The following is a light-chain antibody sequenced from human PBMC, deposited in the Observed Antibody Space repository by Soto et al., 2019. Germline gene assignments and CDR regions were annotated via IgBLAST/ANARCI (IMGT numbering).Light chain of an antibody. Sequence: DIHMTQSPSSLSASVGDIFTITCRASQSISSYLNWYQQKPGKAPKLLIYAASSLQSGVPSRLSGSGSGTHFPLTISRLAPDDSATYYCQQYNGFSTFGQGTKVDIK. CDR2: AAS. J-gene: IGKJ1*01. CDR3: QQYNGFST. CDR1: QSISSY. V-gene: IGKV1-39*01.